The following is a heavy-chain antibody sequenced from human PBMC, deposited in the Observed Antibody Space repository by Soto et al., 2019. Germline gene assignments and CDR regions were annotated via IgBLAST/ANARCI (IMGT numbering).Heavy chain of an antibody. V-gene: IGHV3-9*01. D-gene: IGHD2-15*01. CDR3: AKDWGVATPRSAFDI. CDR1: GFTFDDYA. CDR2: ISWNSGSI. J-gene: IGHJ3*02. Sequence: PGGSLRLSCAASGFTFDDYAMHWVRQAPGKGLEWVSGISWNSGSIGYADSVKGRFTISRDNAKNSLYLQMNSLRAEDTALYYCAKDWGVATPRSAFDIWGQGTMVTVSS.